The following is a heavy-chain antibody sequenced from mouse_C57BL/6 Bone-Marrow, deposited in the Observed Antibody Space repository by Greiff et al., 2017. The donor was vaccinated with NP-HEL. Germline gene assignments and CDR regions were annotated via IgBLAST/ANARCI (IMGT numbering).Heavy chain of an antibody. V-gene: IGHV14-4*01. CDR3: TLGLYFDY. CDR2: IDPENGDT. CDR1: GFNIKDDY. Sequence: EVQGVESGAELVRPGASVKLSCTASGFNIKDDYMHWVKQRPEQGLEWIGWIDPENGDTEYASKFQGKATITADTSSNTAYLQLSSLTSEDTAVYYCTLGLYFDYWGQGTTLTVSS. D-gene: IGHD3-3*01. J-gene: IGHJ2*01.